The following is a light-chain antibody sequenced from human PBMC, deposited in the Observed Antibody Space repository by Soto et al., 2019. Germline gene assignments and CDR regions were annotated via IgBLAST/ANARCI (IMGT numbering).Light chain of an antibody. CDR2: GAS. J-gene: IGKJ3*01. Sequence: ENVLTQSPGTLSLSPGERATLSCRASQSVSSSYLAWYQQKPGQAPRLLIYGASSRATGITDRFSVSGSGTDFAVTISCLEPEDFAVYYCQRYGTSLFTFGPVTKVDI. CDR1: QSVSSSY. V-gene: IGKV3-20*01. CDR3: QRYGTSLFT.